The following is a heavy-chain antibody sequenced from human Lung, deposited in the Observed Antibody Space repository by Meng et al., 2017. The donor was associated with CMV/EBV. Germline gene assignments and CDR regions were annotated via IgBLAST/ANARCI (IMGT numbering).Heavy chain of an antibody. J-gene: IGHJ6*02. Sequence: GESLKISCAASGFTFKTFTMSWVRQAPGRGLEWVSSINPDSDYIQSADSLKGRFTISRDNAKNSLYLRMSGLRVEDTAVYYCARDQEETRIPSPIHYGLDVWGQGTTVTVSS. D-gene: IGHD5-18*01. CDR1: GFTFKTFT. V-gene: IGHV3-21*06. CDR2: INPDSDYI. CDR3: ARDQEETRIPSPIHYGLDV.